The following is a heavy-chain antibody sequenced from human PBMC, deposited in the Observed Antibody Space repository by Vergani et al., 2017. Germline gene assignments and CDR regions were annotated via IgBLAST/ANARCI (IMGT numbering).Heavy chain of an antibody. CDR2: ISYDGSNK. Sequence: QVQLVESGGGVVQPGRSLRLSCAASGFTFSTYAMHWVRQAPGKGLEWVAVISYDGSNKYYADSVKGRFTISRDNSKNTLYLQINSLRAEDTAVYYCARAPQEGSSWYTFDYWGQGTLVTVSS. CDR1: GFTFSTYA. J-gene: IGHJ4*02. D-gene: IGHD6-13*01. V-gene: IGHV3-30*04. CDR3: ARAPQEGSSWYTFDY.